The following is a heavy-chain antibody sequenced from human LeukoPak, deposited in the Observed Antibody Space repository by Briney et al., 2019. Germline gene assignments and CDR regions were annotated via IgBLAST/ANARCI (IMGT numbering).Heavy chain of an antibody. CDR1: GFTFSSYA. CDR3: ATTPNSYAQYNWFDP. Sequence: GGSLRLSCAASGFTFSSYAMSWVRQAPGKGLEWVSAISGSGGSTYYADSVKGRFTISRDNSKNTLYLQMNSLRAEDTPVYYCATTPNSYAQYNWFDPWGQGTLVTVSS. J-gene: IGHJ5*02. D-gene: IGHD5-18*01. CDR2: ISGSGGST. V-gene: IGHV3-23*01.